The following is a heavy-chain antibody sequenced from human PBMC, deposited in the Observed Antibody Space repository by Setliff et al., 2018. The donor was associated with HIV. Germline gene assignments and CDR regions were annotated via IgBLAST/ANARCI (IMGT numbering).Heavy chain of an antibody. CDR2: ISGSGGNT. CDR3: ARETPNSGWYRKEGYYFDY. CDR1: GFTFTNYA. Sequence: PGGSLRLSCAVSGFTFTNYAMSWVRQAPGKGLQWVSTISGSGGNTNYADSVKGRFTVPRDNSKNTLYLQMNSLRPEDTALYYCARETPNSGWYRKEGYYFDYWGQGTLVTVSS. V-gene: IGHV3-23*01. J-gene: IGHJ4*02. D-gene: IGHD6-19*01.